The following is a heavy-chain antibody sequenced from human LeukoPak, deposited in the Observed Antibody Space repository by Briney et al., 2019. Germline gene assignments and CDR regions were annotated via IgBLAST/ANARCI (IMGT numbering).Heavy chain of an antibody. Sequence: ASVKVSCKASGYTFTTYYIHWVRQAPGQGLEWMGFINPSGGSTSYAQKFQGRVTMTRDTSTSTVYMVLSSLRSEDTAVYYCARNVGSGLDYWGQGTLVIVSS. CDR3: ARNVGSGLDY. D-gene: IGHD3-10*01. J-gene: IGHJ4*02. CDR1: GYTFTTYY. V-gene: IGHV1-46*03. CDR2: INPSGGST.